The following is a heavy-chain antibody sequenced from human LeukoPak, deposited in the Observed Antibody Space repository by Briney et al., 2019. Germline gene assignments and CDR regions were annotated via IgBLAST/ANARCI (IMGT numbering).Heavy chain of an antibody. J-gene: IGHJ4*02. CDR3: ARDKVGAPDY. D-gene: IGHD1-26*01. CDR1: GFTFSSYG. Sequence: GGSLRLSCAASGFTFSSYGMHWVRQAPGKGLEWVAVISYDGSNKYYADSVKGRFTISRDNSKNTLYLQMNSLRAEDTAVYYCARDKVGAPDYWGQGTLVTVSS. CDR2: ISYDGSNK. V-gene: IGHV3-30*19.